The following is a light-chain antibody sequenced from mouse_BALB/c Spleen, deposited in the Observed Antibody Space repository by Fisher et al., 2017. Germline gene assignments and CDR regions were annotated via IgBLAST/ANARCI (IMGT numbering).Light chain of an antibody. J-gene: IGKJ2*01. CDR3: LQSDNLPYT. Sequence: TQSTAIMSASPGEKVTMTCSASSSVSYMHWYQQKPGEPPKLLISEGNTLRPGVPSRFSSSGYGTDFVFTIENMLSEDVADYYCLQSDNLPYTFGGGTKLEIK. V-gene: IGKV17-121*01. CDR2: EGN. CDR1: SSVSY.